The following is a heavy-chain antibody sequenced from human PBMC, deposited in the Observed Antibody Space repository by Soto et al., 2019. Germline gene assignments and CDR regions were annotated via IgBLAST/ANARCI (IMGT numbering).Heavy chain of an antibody. CDR3: ARAATTIINWLDP. Sequence: QVQLVQSGAEVRKPGASVEVSCKASGYTFSSYGISWVRQAPGQGLEWMGWISAYNGNTNSAQKVQGRVTMTTDTSTSTAYMELRSLRSDDTAVYYCARAATTIINWLDPWGQGTLVTVSS. J-gene: IGHJ5*02. D-gene: IGHD6-25*01. CDR2: ISAYNGNT. V-gene: IGHV1-18*01. CDR1: GYTFSSYG.